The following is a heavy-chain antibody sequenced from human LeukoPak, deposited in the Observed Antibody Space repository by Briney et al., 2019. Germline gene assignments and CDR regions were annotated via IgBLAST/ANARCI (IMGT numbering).Heavy chain of an antibody. V-gene: IGHV3-48*01. CDR1: GFTFSSYS. CDR3: AREGVDYDFWSGYYRYYMDV. D-gene: IGHD3-3*01. CDR2: ISSSSSTI. Sequence: GGSLRLSCAASGFTFSSYSMNWVRQAPGKGPEWVSYISSSSSTIYYADSVKGRFTISRDNAKNSLYLQMNSLRAEDTAVYYCAREGVDYDFWSGYYRYYMDVWGKGTTVTVSS. J-gene: IGHJ6*03.